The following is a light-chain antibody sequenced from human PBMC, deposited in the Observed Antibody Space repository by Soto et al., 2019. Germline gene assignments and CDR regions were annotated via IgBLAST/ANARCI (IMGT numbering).Light chain of an antibody. J-gene: IGKJ3*01. CDR2: AAS. CDR1: QTVSSNY. Sequence: EIVLTQSPGTLSLSPGERATLSCRASQTVSSNYLAWYQQKPGQAPGLLIYAASSRATGIPDRFSGSGSGTDFTLTISRLEPEDFAVYYCQQYGNSPFTFGPGTKVDIK. V-gene: IGKV3-20*01. CDR3: QQYGNSPFT.